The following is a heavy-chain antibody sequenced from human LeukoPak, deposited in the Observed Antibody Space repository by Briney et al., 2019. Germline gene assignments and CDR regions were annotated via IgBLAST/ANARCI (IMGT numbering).Heavy chain of an antibody. D-gene: IGHD6-19*01. CDR2: INWNAGST. CDR3: ARGAFYSSGWYENY. V-gene: IGHV3-20*04. J-gene: IGHJ4*02. Sequence: GGSLRLSCAASGFTFDDYGMSWVRHAPGKGVEWVSGINWNAGSTLYADSVKGRFTISRANAKNSLYLQMNSLRAEDTALYYCARGAFYSSGWYENYWGQGTLVTVSS. CDR1: GFTFDDYG.